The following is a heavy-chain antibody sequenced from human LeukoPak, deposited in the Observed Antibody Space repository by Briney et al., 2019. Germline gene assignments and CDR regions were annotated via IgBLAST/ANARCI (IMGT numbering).Heavy chain of an antibody. Sequence: SETLSLTCAVYGGSLSGYYWSWIRQPPGRGLEWIGEINHSGSTNYNPSLKSRVTISVDTSKNQFSLKLSSVTAADTAVYYCARGQRITMTDWGQGTLVTVSS. D-gene: IGHD3-22*01. J-gene: IGHJ4*02. CDR2: INHSGST. CDR3: ARGQRITMTD. CDR1: GGSLSGYY. V-gene: IGHV4-34*01.